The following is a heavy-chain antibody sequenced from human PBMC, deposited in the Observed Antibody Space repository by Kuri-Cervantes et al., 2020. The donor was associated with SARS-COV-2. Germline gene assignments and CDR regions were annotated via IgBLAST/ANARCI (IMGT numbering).Heavy chain of an antibody. J-gene: IGHJ6*02. CDR2: SDPEDGET. CDR1: GYTFTGYY. CDR3: ATLEAFDVRLPYGMDV. Sequence: ASVKVSCKASGYTFTGYYMHWVRQAPGKGLEWMGGSDPEDGETIYAQKFQGRVTMTEDTSTDTAYMELSSLRSEDTAVYYCATLEAFDVRLPYGMDVWGQGTTVTVSS. D-gene: IGHD2-15*01. V-gene: IGHV1-24*01.